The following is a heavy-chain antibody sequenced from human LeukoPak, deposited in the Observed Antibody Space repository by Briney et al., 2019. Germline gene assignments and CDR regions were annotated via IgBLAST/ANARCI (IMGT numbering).Heavy chain of an antibody. V-gene: IGHV3-23*01. Sequence: GGSLRLSCAASGFTFSSYAMSWVRQAPGKGLEWVSVISGSGGSTYYADSVKGRFSISRDNSKNTPYLQMNSLRAEETAVYYCAEEPSGASIVRYFYYWGQGTLVIVSA. J-gene: IGHJ4*02. CDR3: AEEPSGASIVRYFYY. CDR2: ISGSGGST. D-gene: IGHD3-16*02. CDR1: GFTFSSYA.